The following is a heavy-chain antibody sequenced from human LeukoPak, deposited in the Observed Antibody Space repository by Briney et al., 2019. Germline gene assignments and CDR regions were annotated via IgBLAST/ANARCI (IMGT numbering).Heavy chain of an antibody. CDR1: GFTFSSYW. CDR2: VCHSGST. CDR3: ATLTTVVTPYYFDY. V-gene: IGHV4-38-2*01. Sequence: GSLRLSCAASGFTFSSYWMSRVRQAPGKGLEWIGSVCHSGSTFYNPSLKSRLTMSIDTSKNQFSLKLTSVTAADTAVYYCATLTTVVTPYYFDYWGQGTLVTVSS. J-gene: IGHJ4*02. D-gene: IGHD4-23*01.